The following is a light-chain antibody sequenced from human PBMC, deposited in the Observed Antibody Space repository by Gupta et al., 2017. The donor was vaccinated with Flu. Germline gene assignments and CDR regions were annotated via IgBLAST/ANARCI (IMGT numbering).Light chain of an antibody. Sequence: DIQMTQSPSSVSAPVGDRVTITCRASQGISSWVAWYQQKPGKAPKLLIYAASSLQSGVPSRFSGSGSGTDFPLTISSLQPEAFATYHCQQSNSFPWTFGQGTKVEIK. CDR3: QQSNSFPWT. CDR1: QGISSW. V-gene: IGKV1-12*01. J-gene: IGKJ1*01. CDR2: AAS.